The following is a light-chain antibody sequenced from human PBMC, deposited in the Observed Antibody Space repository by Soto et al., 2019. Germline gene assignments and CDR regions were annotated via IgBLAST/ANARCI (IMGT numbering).Light chain of an antibody. J-gene: IGKJ1*01. V-gene: IGKV1-5*01. CDR1: QTISSW. CDR3: QQYQTYPCT. Sequence: DIQMTQSPSTLSASVGDRVTITCRASQTISSWLAWYQQKPGKAPKLLIFDASSLESGVPSRFSGGGSGTEFTLTISSLQPDDFATYYCQQYQTYPCTFGQGTKVDIK. CDR2: DAS.